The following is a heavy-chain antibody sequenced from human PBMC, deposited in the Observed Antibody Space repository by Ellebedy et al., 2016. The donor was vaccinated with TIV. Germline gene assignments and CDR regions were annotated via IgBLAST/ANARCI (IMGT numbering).Heavy chain of an antibody. CDR3: AGHGDRAMTH. Sequence: GESLKISCAASEFTVSSNYMSWVRQAPGKGLEWVSVIYSGGTTHYADSVKGRFTISRDKSKNTMYLQMNSLRAEETAVYYCAGHGDRAMTHWGQGTLVTVSS. D-gene: IGHD5-18*01. J-gene: IGHJ4*02. CDR1: EFTVSSNY. CDR2: IYSGGTT. V-gene: IGHV3-66*04.